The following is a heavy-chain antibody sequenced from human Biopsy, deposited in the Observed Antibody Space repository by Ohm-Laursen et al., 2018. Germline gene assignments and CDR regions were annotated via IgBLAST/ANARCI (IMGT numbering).Heavy chain of an antibody. CDR3: ARDSGILNYGNFKYYHYYGMDV. J-gene: IGHJ6*02. D-gene: IGHD4-11*01. Sequence: SETLSLTCTVSGDSISSYYWSWIRQAPGKTLEWIASINYRGNTNYNPSLKSRVTMSAHTSTNQFSLKLTSVTAADTAVYYCARDSGILNYGNFKYYHYYGMDVWGQGTKVTVSS. CDR2: INYRGNT. V-gene: IGHV4-59*01. CDR1: GDSISSYY.